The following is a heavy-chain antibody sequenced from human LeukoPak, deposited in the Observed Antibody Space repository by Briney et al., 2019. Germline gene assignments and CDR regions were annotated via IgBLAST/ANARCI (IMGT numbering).Heavy chain of an antibody. CDR2: ISYDGSNK. J-gene: IGHJ4*02. CDR3: ARSDSSGYYYRR. CDR1: GFTFSSYA. D-gene: IGHD3-22*01. Sequence: GGSLRLSCAASGFTFSSYAMHWVRQAPGKGLEWVAVISYDGSNKYYADSVKGRFTISRDNSKNTLYLQMNSLRAEDTAVYYCARSDSSGYYYRRWGQGTLVTVSS. V-gene: IGHV3-30-3*01.